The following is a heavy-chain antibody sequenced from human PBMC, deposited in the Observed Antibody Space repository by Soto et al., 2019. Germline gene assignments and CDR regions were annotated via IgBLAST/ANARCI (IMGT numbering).Heavy chain of an antibody. Sequence: QVQLQESGPGLVKPSQTLSLTCTVSGGSISSGGYYWSWIRQHPGKGLEWIGYIYYSGSTYYNPALKSRVTISVDTSKNQFSLKLSSVTAADTAVYYCARDHCGDCYYFDYWGQGTLVTVSS. CDR2: IYYSGST. CDR3: ARDHCGDCYYFDY. D-gene: IGHD2-21*02. V-gene: IGHV4-31*03. CDR1: GGSISSGGYY. J-gene: IGHJ4*02.